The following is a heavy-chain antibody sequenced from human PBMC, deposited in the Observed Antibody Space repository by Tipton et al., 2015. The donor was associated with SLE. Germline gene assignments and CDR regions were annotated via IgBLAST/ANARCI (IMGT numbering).Heavy chain of an antibody. J-gene: IGHJ3*02. Sequence: TLSLTCAVSGYSISSGYYWGWIRQPPGKGLEWIGSIYHSGSTYYNPSLKSRVTISVDTSKNQFSLKLSSVTAADTAVYYCARDLTMEAFDIWGQGTKVTVSS. CDR1: GYSISSGYY. CDR2: IYHSGST. V-gene: IGHV4-38-2*02. CDR3: ARDLTMEAFDI. D-gene: IGHD3-10*01.